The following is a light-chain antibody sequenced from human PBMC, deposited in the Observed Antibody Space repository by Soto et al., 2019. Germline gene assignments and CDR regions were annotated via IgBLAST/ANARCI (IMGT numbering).Light chain of an antibody. CDR3: QQFAISTT. CDR2: DAS. CDR1: HNIERW. V-gene: IGKV1-5*01. Sequence: IQMTQSPSTLSASVVDIVTITFRASHNIERWMAWYQQKPGKAPSLLIFDASTLHSGVPSRFSGSGSGTDFTLTISSLQTDDFATYYCQQFAISTTFGQGTKVDIK. J-gene: IGKJ1*01.